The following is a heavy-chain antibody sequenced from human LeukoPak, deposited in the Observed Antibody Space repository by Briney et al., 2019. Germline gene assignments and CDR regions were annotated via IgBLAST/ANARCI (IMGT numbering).Heavy chain of an antibody. CDR1: GFTFSSYW. V-gene: IGHV3-7*04. D-gene: IGHD3-22*01. CDR2: IKQDGSEK. CDR3: ARVEAYYYDSSGLL. J-gene: IGHJ4*02. Sequence: GGSLRLSCAASGFTFSSYWVSWVRQAPGKGLEWVANIKQDGSEKYYVDSVKGRFTISRDNAKNSLYLQMNSLRAEDTAVYYCARVEAYYYDSSGLLWGQGTLVTVSS.